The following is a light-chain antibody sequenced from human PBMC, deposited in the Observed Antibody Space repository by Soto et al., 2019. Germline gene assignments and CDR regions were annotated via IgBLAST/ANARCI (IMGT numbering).Light chain of an antibody. Sequence: QPALTQPPSASRSPGQSVTISYTETSSDVGPYNYVSWYQHDPGKAPKLMIYEVTKRPSGVPDRFSGSKFGNTASLTVSGLQSEDEADYCCSSYACSNIYVFGTGTKVT. V-gene: IGLV2-8*01. J-gene: IGLJ1*01. CDR2: EVT. CDR3: SSYACSNIYV. CDR1: SSDVGPYNY.